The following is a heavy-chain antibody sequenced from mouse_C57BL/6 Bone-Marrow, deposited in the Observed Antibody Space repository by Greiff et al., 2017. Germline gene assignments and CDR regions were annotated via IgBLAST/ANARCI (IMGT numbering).Heavy chain of an antibody. Sequence: VQLQQSGPGLVAPSQSLSITCTVSGFSLTSYAISWVRQPPGKGLEWLGVIWTGGGTNYNSALKSRLSISKDNSKSQVFLKMNSLQTDDTARYYCARGITTVVATDYFDVWGTGTTVTVSS. CDR1: GFSLTSYA. CDR2: IWTGGGT. J-gene: IGHJ1*03. CDR3: ARGITTVVATDYFDV. V-gene: IGHV2-9-1*01. D-gene: IGHD1-1*01.